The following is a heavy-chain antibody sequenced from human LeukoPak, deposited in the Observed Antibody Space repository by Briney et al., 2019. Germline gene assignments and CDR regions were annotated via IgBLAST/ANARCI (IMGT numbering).Heavy chain of an antibody. CDR1: GFTISSYG. V-gene: IGHV3-30*18. CDR3: AELGITMIGGV. Sequence: GGSLRLSCAASGFTISSYGMYWVRQAPGKGLEWVAVISYDGSNKYYADSVKGRFTISRDNSRNTLYLQMNSLRAEDTAVYYCAELGITMIGGVWGKGTTVTISS. CDR2: ISYDGSNK. J-gene: IGHJ6*04. D-gene: IGHD3-10*02.